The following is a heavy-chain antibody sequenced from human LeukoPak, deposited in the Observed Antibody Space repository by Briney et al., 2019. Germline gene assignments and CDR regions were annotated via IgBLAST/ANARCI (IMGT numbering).Heavy chain of an antibody. CDR2: IYYSGST. D-gene: IGHD2-2*02. V-gene: IGHV4-59*01. J-gene: IGHJ5*02. CDR1: GDSIRSYY. Sequence: SETLSLTCTVSGDSIRSYYWSWIRQPPGKGLEWIGYIYYSGSTNYNPSLKSRVTISVDTSKNQFSLKLSSVTAADTAVYYCARFTRHPYCSSTSCSTNWFDPWGQGTLVTVSS. CDR3: ARFTRHPYCSSTSCSTNWFDP.